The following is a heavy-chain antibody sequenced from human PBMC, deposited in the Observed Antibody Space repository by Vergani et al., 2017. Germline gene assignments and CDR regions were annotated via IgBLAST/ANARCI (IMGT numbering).Heavy chain of an antibody. D-gene: IGHD3-10*01. CDR3: AREVTMVRGVLDP. J-gene: IGHJ5*02. V-gene: IGHV4-30-4*01. CDR2: IHYSGST. Sequence: QVQLQESGPGLVKPSQTLSLNCTVSGRSINRGDYYWNFIRQPPGKGLEWIGFIHYSGSTYYNPTLKCRLTISVDTSKNQFSLKLRSVTAADTAVYYCAREVTMVRGVLDPWGQGTLVTVSS. CDR1: GRSINRGDYY.